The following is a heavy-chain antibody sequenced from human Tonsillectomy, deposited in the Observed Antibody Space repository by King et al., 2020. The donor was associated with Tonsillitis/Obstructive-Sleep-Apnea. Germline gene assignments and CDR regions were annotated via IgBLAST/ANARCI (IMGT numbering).Heavy chain of an antibody. Sequence: VQLQESGPGLVKPSETLSLTCTVSGGSISSYYWSWIRQPPGKGLEWIGYIYYSGSTNYNPSLKSRVTISVDTSKNQFSLKLSSVTAADTAVYYCARGTFEYGWGSYRLSYSFVIWGQGTMVTVSS. J-gene: IGHJ3*02. D-gene: IGHD3-16*02. V-gene: IGHV4-59*01. CDR2: IYYSGST. CDR1: GGSISSYY. CDR3: ARGTFEYGWGSYRLSYSFVI.